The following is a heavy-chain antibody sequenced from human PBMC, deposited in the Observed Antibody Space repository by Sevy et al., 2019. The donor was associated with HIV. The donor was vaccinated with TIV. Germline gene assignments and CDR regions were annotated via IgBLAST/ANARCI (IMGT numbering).Heavy chain of an antibody. J-gene: IGHJ6*02. V-gene: IGHV4-34*01. CDR2: INHSGST. Sequence: SETLSLTCAVYGGSFSGYYWSWIRQPPGKGLEWIGEINHSGSTNYNPSLKSRVTISVDTSKNQFSLKLSSVTAADTAVYYCARGAARPRGDYYGMDVWGQGTTVTVSS. D-gene: IGHD6-6*01. CDR3: ARGAARPRGDYYGMDV. CDR1: GGSFSGYY.